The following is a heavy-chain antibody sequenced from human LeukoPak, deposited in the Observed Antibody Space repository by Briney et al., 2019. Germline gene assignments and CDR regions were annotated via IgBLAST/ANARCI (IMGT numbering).Heavy chain of an antibody. CDR1: GGSFSGYH. CDR3: ARPGRRYSSSPRHFDY. Sequence: PSETLSLTCAVYGGSFSGYHWSWIRQPPGKGLEWIGEINHSGSTNYNPSLKSRVTISVDTSKNQFSLKLSSVTAADTAVYYCARPGRRYSSSPRHFDYWGQGTLVTVSS. CDR2: INHSGST. D-gene: IGHD6-6*01. J-gene: IGHJ4*02. V-gene: IGHV4-34*01.